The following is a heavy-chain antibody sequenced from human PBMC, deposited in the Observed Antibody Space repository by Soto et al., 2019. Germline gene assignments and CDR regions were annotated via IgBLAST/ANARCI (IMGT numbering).Heavy chain of an antibody. CDR1: GLTFRNDW. J-gene: IGHJ4*02. Sequence: PAGSLRLSCAGSGLTFRNDWLSWVRQAPGKGLEWVANITQDGSERYYVDSVRGRFTISRDNAKNTLYLQMNSLRAEDTAVYYCAKPYSGSPPKNFDYWGQGTLVTVSS. CDR3: AKPYSGSPPKNFDY. CDR2: ITQDGSER. D-gene: IGHD1-26*01. V-gene: IGHV3-7*01.